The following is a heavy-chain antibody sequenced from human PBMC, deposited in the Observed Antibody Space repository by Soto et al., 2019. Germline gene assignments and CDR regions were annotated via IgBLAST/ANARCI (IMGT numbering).Heavy chain of an antibody. J-gene: IGHJ6*02. CDR3: ATVVAACTLWTNYYGMDV. Sequence: QVQLVQSGAEVKKPGSSVKVSCKVSGGTFTNYAISWVRQAPGQGLEWMGGIIPIFGAANYAQKFQGRVTITADESTSTAYMELSGLRSEDTAVHYCATVVAACTLWTNYYGMDVWGHGTAVTVSS. D-gene: IGHD2-15*01. CDR1: GGTFTNYA. CDR2: IIPIFGAA. V-gene: IGHV1-69*01.